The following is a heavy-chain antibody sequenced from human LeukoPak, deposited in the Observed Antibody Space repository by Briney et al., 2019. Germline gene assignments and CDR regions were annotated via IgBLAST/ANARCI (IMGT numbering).Heavy chain of an antibody. V-gene: IGHV1-69*13. J-gene: IGHJ4*02. Sequence: SVKVSCKASGRTFSSYGISWVRQAPGQGLEWMGGIIPIFGTANYAQKFQGRVTITADESTSTAYMELSSLRSEDTAVYYCARDNWNYIDYWGQGTLVTVSS. CDR2: IIPIFGTA. CDR3: ARDNWNYIDY. CDR1: GRTFSSYG. D-gene: IGHD1-20*01.